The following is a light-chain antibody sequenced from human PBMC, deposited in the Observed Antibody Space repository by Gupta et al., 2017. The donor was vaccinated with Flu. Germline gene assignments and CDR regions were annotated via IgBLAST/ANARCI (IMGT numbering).Light chain of an antibody. CDR2: AAS. CDR3: QQDDSYPQT. Sequence: PSSFSASTGDRVTITCRASHGISSYLAWYQQKPGKAPKLLIYAASTLQSGVPSRFSGSGSGTDFTLTISCLQSEDFATYYCQQDDSYPQTFGQGTKVEIK. J-gene: IGKJ1*01. V-gene: IGKV1-8*01. CDR1: HGISSY.